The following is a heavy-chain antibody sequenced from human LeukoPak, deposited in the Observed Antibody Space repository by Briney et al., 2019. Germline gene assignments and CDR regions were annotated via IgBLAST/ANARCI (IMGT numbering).Heavy chain of an antibody. J-gene: IGHJ5*02. D-gene: IGHD3-22*01. CDR3: AVGYYDSSGTYIDP. Sequence: GGSLRLSCAASGFTVSSNYMSWVRQAPGKGLEWVSVIYSGGSTYYADSVKGRFTISRDNSKNTLYLQMNSLRAEDTAVYYCAVGYYDSSGTYIDPWGQGTLVTVSS. CDR2: IYSGGST. CDR1: GFTVSSNY. V-gene: IGHV3-53*01.